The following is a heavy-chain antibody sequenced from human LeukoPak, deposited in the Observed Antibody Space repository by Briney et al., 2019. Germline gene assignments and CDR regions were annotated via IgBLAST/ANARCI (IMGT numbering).Heavy chain of an antibody. CDR1: GFTFSSYW. D-gene: IGHD3-22*01. CDR2: MKQDGSEK. CDR3: ARGEYYYDGGY. V-gene: IGHV3-7*04. Sequence: PGGSLRLSCAASGFTFSSYWMSWVRQAPGKGLGWVANMKQDGSEKYYVDSVKGRFTISRDNAKNSLFLQMNSLRAEETAVYYCARGEYYYDGGYWGQGTLVTVSS. J-gene: IGHJ4*02.